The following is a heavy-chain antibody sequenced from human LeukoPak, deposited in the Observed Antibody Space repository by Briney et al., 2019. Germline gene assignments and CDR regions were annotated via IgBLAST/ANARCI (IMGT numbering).Heavy chain of an antibody. CDR3: ARPDWGFIVY. D-gene: IGHD3-16*02. Sequence: GGSLRLSCAASGFXFSSYWMHWVRQAPGKGLVWVSRTNSDGSSTSYADSVKGRFTISRDNAKNTLYLQMNSLRAEDTAVYYRARPDWGFIVYWGQGTLVTVSS. V-gene: IGHV3-74*01. CDR2: TNSDGSST. J-gene: IGHJ4*02. CDR1: GFXFSSYW.